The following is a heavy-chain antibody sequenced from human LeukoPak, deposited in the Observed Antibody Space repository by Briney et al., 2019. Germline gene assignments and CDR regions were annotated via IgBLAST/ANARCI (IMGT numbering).Heavy chain of an antibody. D-gene: IGHD6-13*01. CDR1: GFTLRSYG. V-gene: IGHV3-30*18. Sequence: PGGSLRLSCAASGFTLRSYGMHWVRQAPGKGLEWVAVISYDGSNKHYADSVKGRFTISRDNSKNTVYLQMNSLRAEDTAVYYCAKDRSSSWAIDYWGQGTLVTVSS. CDR3: AKDRSSSWAIDY. J-gene: IGHJ4*02. CDR2: ISYDGSNK.